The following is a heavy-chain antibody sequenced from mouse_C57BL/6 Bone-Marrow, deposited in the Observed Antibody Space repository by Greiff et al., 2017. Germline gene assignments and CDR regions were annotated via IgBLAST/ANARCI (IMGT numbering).Heavy chain of an antibody. CDR3: TTDGSYLDWYFDV. V-gene: IGHV14-4*01. D-gene: IGHD1-1*02. CDR1: GFNIKDDY. J-gene: IGHJ1*03. CDR2: IDPENGDT. Sequence: VQLQQSGAELVRPGASVKLSCTASGFNIKDDYMHWVKQRPEQGLEWIGWIDPENGDTEYASKFQGKATITADTSSNTAYLQLSSLTSEDTAVYYCTTDGSYLDWYFDVWGTGTTVTVSS.